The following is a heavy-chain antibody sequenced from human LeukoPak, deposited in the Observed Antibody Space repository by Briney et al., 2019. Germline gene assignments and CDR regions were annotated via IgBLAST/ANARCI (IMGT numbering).Heavy chain of an antibody. Sequence: SETLSLTCTVSGGSISNYYWSWIRQPPGKGLEGIGYIYQSGSTDYNPSLKSRVTISVDTSKNQFSLKLSSVTAADTAMYYCARDQVDFWSGYYPYWGQGTPVTVSS. CDR1: GGSISNYY. CDR2: IYQSGST. CDR3: ARDQVDFWSGYYPY. D-gene: IGHD3-3*01. V-gene: IGHV4-59*01. J-gene: IGHJ4*02.